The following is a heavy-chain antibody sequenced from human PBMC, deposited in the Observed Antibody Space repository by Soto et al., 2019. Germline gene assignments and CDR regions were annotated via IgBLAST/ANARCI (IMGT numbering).Heavy chain of an antibody. J-gene: IGHJ4*02. CDR3: AKDISAEWLSPIDY. Sequence: QVQLVESGGGVVQPGRSLRLSCAASGFTFSSYGMHWVRQAPGKGLEWVAVISYDGSNKYYADSVKGRFTISRDNSKNKLYLQMNSLRAEDTAVYYCAKDISAEWLSPIDYWGQGTLVTVSS. CDR1: GFTFSSYG. V-gene: IGHV3-30*18. CDR2: ISYDGSNK. D-gene: IGHD3-3*01.